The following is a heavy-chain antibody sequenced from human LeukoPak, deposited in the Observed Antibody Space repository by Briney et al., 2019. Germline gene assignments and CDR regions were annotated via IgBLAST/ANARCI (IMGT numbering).Heavy chain of an antibody. D-gene: IGHD6-19*01. Sequence: GGPLRLSCAPSGFTFRTYGMHWVRQAPGKGLEWVSAISGSGGRTYYADSVKGRFTIYRDNSKNTLYLQMNSLSAGDTAVYYCAKSYGRSSGWYYYFDYWGQGTLVTVSS. CDR2: ISGSGGRT. V-gene: IGHV3-23*01. CDR1: GFTFRTYG. J-gene: IGHJ4*02. CDR3: AKSYGRSSGWYYYFDY.